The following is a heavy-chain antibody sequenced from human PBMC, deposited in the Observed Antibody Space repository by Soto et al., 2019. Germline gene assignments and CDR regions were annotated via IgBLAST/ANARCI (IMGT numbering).Heavy chain of an antibody. CDR1: GFTFSSYA. D-gene: IGHD2-2*01. CDR2: ISGSGGST. CDR3: AKAYVPAAIIYYYYMDV. V-gene: IGHV3-23*01. Sequence: EVQLLESGGGLVQPGGSLRLSCAASGFTFSSYAMSWVRQAPGKGLEWVSAISGSGGSTYYADSVKGRFTISRDNSKNTMYLQMNSLSAEDTAVYYCAKAYVPAAIIYYYYMDVWGKGTTVNVSS. J-gene: IGHJ6*03.